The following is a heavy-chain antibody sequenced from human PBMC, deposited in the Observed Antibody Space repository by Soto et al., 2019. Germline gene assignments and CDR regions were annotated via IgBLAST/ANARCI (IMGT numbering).Heavy chain of an antibody. CDR1: GGTFSSYA. Sequence: QVQLVQSGAEVKKPGSSVKVSCKSSGGTFSSYAINWVRQAPGQGLEWMGGIIPLFGVPNYAQKFQGRVTITAGDSTTTAYMELSSLRAEDTAVYYYARAYSSGWSGDFDYWDQGILVTVSS. CDR3: ARAYSSGWSGDFDY. V-gene: IGHV1-69*12. CDR2: IIPLFGVP. D-gene: IGHD6-19*01. J-gene: IGHJ4*02.